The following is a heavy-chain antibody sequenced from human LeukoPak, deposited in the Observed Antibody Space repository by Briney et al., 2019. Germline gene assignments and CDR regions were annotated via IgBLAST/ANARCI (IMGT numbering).Heavy chain of an antibody. CDR3: ASGGSYLDDAFDT. CDR1: GFTVSSNY. V-gene: IGHV3-66*02. J-gene: IGHJ3*02. Sequence: GGSLRLSCAASGFTVSSNYMTWVRQAPGKGLEWVSVIYSGGNTYYADSVKGRFTISRDKSKNTLYLQMNSLRAADTAVYYCASGGSYLDDAFDTWGQGTMVTVSS. CDR2: IYSGGNT. D-gene: IGHD1-26*01.